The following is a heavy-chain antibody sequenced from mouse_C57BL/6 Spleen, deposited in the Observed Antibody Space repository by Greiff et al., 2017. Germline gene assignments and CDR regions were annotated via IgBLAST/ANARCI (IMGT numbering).Heavy chain of an antibody. CDR2: IYTSDSET. D-gene: IGHD3-2*02. Sequence: VQLQQPGAELVRPGSSVKLSCKASGYTFTSYWMAWVKQRPGQGLEWIGNIYTSDSETHYTQKLKDKATLAVDKSSSTAYMQLSSLTSEDSAVYYCARPTAQEYYYAMDYWGQGASVTVAS. J-gene: IGHJ4*01. V-gene: IGHV1-61*01. CDR3: ARPTAQEYYYAMDY. CDR1: GYTFTSYW.